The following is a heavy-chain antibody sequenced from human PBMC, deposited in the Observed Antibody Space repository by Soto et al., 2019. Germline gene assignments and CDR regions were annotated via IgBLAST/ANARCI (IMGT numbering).Heavy chain of an antibody. V-gene: IGHV1-18*01. D-gene: IGHD3-10*01. J-gene: IGHJ3*02. Sequence: QVQLVQSGAEVKKPGASVKVSCKASGYTFTSYGISWVRQAPGQGLEWMGWISAYNGNTNYAQKLQGRVTMTTDTSTSTAYMELRSLRSDDTAVYYCARPGTINYYGSGIPAFDIWGQGTMVTVSS. CDR3: ARPGTINYYGSGIPAFDI. CDR2: ISAYNGNT. CDR1: GYTFTSYG.